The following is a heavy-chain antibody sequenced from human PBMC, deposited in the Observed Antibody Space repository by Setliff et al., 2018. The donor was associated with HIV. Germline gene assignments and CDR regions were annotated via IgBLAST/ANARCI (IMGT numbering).Heavy chain of an antibody. CDR2: IYTSGNT. CDR3: ARGRYSSGWYKDAFDI. CDR1: GGSISSGSYY. D-gene: IGHD6-19*01. J-gene: IGHJ3*02. Sequence: PSETLSLTCTVSGGSISSGSYYWSWIRQPAGKGLGWIGRIYTSGNTNYNPSLKSRVTISADTSKKQFSLKLNSVTAADTAVYYCARGRYSSGWYKDAFDIWGQGTMVTV. V-gene: IGHV4-61*02.